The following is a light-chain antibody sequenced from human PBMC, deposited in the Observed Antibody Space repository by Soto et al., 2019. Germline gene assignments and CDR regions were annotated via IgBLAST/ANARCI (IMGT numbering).Light chain of an antibody. J-gene: IGLJ2*01. V-gene: IGLV2-14*01. CDR3: SSFTSSTTLF. CDR1: SNDIGSYNS. CDR2: EVT. Sequence: QSALTQPAFVSGSPGQSITISCTGTSNDIGSYNSVSWYQHHPGKAPRLLIFEVTDRPSGASHRFSGSRSGNTASLTISGLQADDEATYYCSSFTSSTTLFFGGGTKVTVL.